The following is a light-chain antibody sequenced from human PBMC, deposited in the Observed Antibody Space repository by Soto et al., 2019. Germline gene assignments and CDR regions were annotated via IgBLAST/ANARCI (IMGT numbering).Light chain of an antibody. CDR3: QQYGSSPPYS. J-gene: IGKJ2*01. Sequence: EIVLTQSPGTLSLSPGERATLSCRASQSVSSSYLAWYQHKPGQAPRLLIYGASSRATGIPHRFSGSGSGTDFTLTISRLEPEDFAVYYCQQYGSSPPYSFGQGTKLEI. CDR1: QSVSSSY. CDR2: GAS. V-gene: IGKV3-20*01.